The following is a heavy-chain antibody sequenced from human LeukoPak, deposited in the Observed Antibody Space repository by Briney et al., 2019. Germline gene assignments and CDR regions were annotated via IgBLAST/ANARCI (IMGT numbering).Heavy chain of an antibody. D-gene: IGHD1-7*01. V-gene: IGHV3-7*04. J-gene: IGHJ4*02. CDR3: ARVRTITGTTNSPPGAY. Sequence: PGGSLRLSCAASGLTFSEHWMTWVRQAPGKGLEWVANIKQDGSEKYYVDSVKGRFTISRDNAKNSLYLQMNSLRAEDTAVYYCARVRTITGTTNSPPGAYWGQGTLVTVSS. CDR2: IKQDGSEK. CDR1: GLTFSEHW.